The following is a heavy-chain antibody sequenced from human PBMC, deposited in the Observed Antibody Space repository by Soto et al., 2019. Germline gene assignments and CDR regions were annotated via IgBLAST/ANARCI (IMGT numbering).Heavy chain of an antibody. V-gene: IGHV4-34*01. CDR1: GGSFSGYY. D-gene: IGHD2-15*01. Sequence: QVQLQQWGAGLLKPSETLSLTCAVYGGSFSGYYWSWIRQPPGKGLEWIGEITHSGSTNYNPSLKCGVTISVDASKNQFSLKLSSVTAADTVVYYCARGLTGRYCSGGSCSNWFDPWGQGTLVTVSS. CDR3: ARGLTGRYCSGGSCSNWFDP. CDR2: ITHSGST. J-gene: IGHJ5*02.